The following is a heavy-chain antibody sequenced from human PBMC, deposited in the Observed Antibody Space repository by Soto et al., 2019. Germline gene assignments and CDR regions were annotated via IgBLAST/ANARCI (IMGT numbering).Heavy chain of an antibody. CDR2: INAGNGNT. CDR1: GYTFTSYA. D-gene: IGHD3-22*01. Sequence: ASVKVSCKASGYTFTSYAMHWVRQAPGQRLEWMGWINAGNGNTKYSQKFQGRVTITRDTSASTAYMELSSLRSEDTAVYYCARDVEELVRGYYYDSSLDYWGQGTLVTVSS. J-gene: IGHJ4*02. V-gene: IGHV1-3*01. CDR3: ARDVEELVRGYYYDSSLDY.